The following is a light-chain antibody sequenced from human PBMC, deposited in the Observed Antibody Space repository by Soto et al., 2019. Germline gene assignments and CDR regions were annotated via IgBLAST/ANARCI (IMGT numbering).Light chain of an antibody. Sequence: DIQMTQSPSSLSASVGDRVTITCRASQSISHYLNWYQQNPGKAPKLLIYATSSLQSGVPSRFSGSGSGTDFTLTSSSLEPEDFATFYCQQSYTIPYTFGQGTKLEIK. CDR3: QQSYTIPYT. CDR2: ATS. V-gene: IGKV1-39*01. CDR1: QSISHY. J-gene: IGKJ2*01.